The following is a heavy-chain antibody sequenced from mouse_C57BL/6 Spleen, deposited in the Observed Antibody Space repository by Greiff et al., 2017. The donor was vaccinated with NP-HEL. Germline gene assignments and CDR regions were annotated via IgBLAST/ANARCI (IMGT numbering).Heavy chain of an antibody. Sequence: VQLQQPGAELVKPGASVKMSCKASGYTFTSYWITWVKQRPGQGLEWIGDIYLGSGSTNYNEKFKSKATLTVDTSSSTAYMQLSSLTSEDSAVYYCARSPLFGSSLNWYFDVWGTGTTVTVSS. V-gene: IGHV1-55*01. D-gene: IGHD1-1*01. CDR1: GYTFTSYW. J-gene: IGHJ1*03. CDR2: IYLGSGST. CDR3: ARSPLFGSSLNWYFDV.